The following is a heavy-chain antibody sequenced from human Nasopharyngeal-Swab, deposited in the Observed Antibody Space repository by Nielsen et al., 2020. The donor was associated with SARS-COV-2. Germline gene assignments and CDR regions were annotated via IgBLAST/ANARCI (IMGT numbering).Heavy chain of an antibody. D-gene: IGHD3-10*01. J-gene: IGHJ6*02. Sequence: WIRQPPGKGLEWVSYISSSSSYTNYADSVKGRFTISRDNAKNSLYLQMNSLRAEDTAVYYCARRITVVQGVIAVPIYYYYGMDVWGQGTTVTVSS. CDR2: ISSSSSYT. CDR3: ARRITVVQGVIAVPIYYYYGMDV. V-gene: IGHV3-11*06.